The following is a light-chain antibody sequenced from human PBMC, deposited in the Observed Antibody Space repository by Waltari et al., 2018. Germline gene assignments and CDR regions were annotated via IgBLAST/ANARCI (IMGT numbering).Light chain of an antibody. CDR2: GAS. CDR3: QHHVRLPAT. J-gene: IGKJ1*01. CDR1: QSVGKY. V-gene: IGKV3-20*01. Sequence: SCRASQSVGKYLAWYQQKPGQAPRLLIYGASSRAASIPDRFSGSGSGADVSLTISRLEPEDFAVYYCQHHVRLPATFGQGTKVE.